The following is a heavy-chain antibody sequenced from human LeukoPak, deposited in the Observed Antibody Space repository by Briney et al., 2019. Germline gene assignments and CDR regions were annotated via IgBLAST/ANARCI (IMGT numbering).Heavy chain of an antibody. D-gene: IGHD3-22*01. CDR2: IYTSGST. CDR3: ALGHYDSSGYSDAFDI. Sequence: SETLSLTCTVSGGSISRYYWSWIRQPAGKGLEWIGRIYTSGSTNYNPSLKSRVTMSVDTSKNQFSLKLSSVTAADTAVYYCALGHYDSSGYSDAFDIWGQGTMVTVSS. J-gene: IGHJ3*02. CDR1: GGSISRYY. V-gene: IGHV4-4*07.